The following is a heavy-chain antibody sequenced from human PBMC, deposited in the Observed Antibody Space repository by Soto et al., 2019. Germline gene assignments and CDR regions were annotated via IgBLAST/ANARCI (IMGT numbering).Heavy chain of an antibody. CDR3: ASAGRSGYYYYGMGV. CDR1: GFTFSSYA. Sequence: GGSLRLSCAASGFTFSSYAMHWVRQAPGKGLEWVAVISYDGSNKYYADSVKGRFTISRDNSKNTLYLQMNSLRAEDTAVYYCASAGRSGYYYYGMGVWGQGTRVTVSS. CDR2: ISYDGSNK. V-gene: IGHV3-30-3*01. D-gene: IGHD3-3*01. J-gene: IGHJ6*02.